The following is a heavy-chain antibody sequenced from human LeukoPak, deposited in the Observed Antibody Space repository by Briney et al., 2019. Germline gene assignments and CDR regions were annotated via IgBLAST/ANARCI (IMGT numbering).Heavy chain of an antibody. CDR1: GYTFTSYG. V-gene: IGHV1-18*01. CDR2: ISAYNGNT. J-gene: IGHJ4*02. D-gene: IGHD5-24*01. CDR3: ARMGGAMATIRGGGDY. Sequence: ASVKVSCKASGYTFTSYGISWVRQAPGQGHEWMGWISAYNGNTNYAQKLQGRVTVTTDTSTSTAYIELRSLRSDYTAVYYWARMGGAMATIRGGGDYGGQETLVTVSS.